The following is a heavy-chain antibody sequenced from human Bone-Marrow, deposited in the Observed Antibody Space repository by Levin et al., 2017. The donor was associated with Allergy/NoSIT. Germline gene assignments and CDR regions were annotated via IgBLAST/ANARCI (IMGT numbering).Heavy chain of an antibody. CDR1: GFSFSSSA. J-gene: IGHJ4*02. V-gene: IGHV3-30*02. CDR3: ARFVGPSRDDH. D-gene: IGHD3-16*02. CDR2: IFYDGSQI. Sequence: GESLKISCAASGFSFSSSAMHWVRQAPGKGLEWLAYIFYDGSQIYYADSVKGRFTVSRDNSNNTLFLQLDSVRVEDTAVYYCARFVGPSRDDHWGQGTLVRVSS.